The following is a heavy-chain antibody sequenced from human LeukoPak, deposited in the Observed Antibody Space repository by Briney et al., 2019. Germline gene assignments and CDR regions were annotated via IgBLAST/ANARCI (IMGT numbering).Heavy chain of an antibody. V-gene: IGHV1-69*13. CDR1: GGTFSSYA. Sequence: ASVKVSCKASGGTFSSYAISWVRQAPGQGLEWMGGTIPIFGTANYAQKFQGRVTITADESTSTAYMELSSLRSEDTAVYYCARNYYDFWSGHTTNWFDPWGQGTLVTVSS. D-gene: IGHD3-3*01. CDR3: ARNYYDFWSGHTTNWFDP. CDR2: TIPIFGTA. J-gene: IGHJ5*02.